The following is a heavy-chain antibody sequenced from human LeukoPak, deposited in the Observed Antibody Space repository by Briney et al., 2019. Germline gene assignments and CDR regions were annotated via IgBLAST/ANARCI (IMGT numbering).Heavy chain of an antibody. D-gene: IGHD4-17*01. CDR3: ARARTVTTWESYFDY. J-gene: IGHJ4*02. CDR2: ISSSGSTI. CDR1: GFTFSAYY. V-gene: IGHV3-11*01. Sequence: GGSLRLSCAASGFTFSAYYMSWIRQAPGKGLEWVSYISSSGSTIYYADSVKGRFTISRDNAKNSLYLQMNSLRAEDTAVYYCARARTVTTWESYFDYWGQGTLVTVSS.